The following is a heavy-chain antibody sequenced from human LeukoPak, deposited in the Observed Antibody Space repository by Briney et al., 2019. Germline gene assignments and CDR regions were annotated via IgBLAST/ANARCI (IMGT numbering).Heavy chain of an antibody. D-gene: IGHD2-2*02. CDR1: GGSISSGDYY. Sequence: PSETLSLTCTVSGGSISSGDYYWSWIRQPPGKGLEWIVHIYYSGSTYYNPSLKSRVKISVDTSKNQFSLKLSSVTDADTAVYYCARVWGYCSSTSCYTSYYFDYWGQGTLVTVSS. J-gene: IGHJ4*02. CDR3: ARVWGYCSSTSCYTSYYFDY. CDR2: IYYSGST. V-gene: IGHV4-30-4*01.